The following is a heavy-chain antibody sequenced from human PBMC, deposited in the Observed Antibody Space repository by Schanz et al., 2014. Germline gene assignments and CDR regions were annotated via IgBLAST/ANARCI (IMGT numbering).Heavy chain of an antibody. D-gene: IGHD6-19*01. Sequence: VQLVESGGGVVQPERSLRLSCAASGFNFANHAIHWVRQGQGNGLQWVGRIKSKTDGGTTDYAAPVKGRFTISRDDSKNTLFLQMNSLKTEDTAVYYCTTYCDGGCAIDNWGQGALXTVSS. CDR2: IKSKTDGGTT. V-gene: IGHV3-15*07. CDR3: TTYCDGGCAIDN. J-gene: IGHJ4*02. CDR1: GFNFANHA.